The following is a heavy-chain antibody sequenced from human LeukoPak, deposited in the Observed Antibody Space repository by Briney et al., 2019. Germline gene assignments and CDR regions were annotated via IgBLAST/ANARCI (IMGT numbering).Heavy chain of an antibody. V-gene: IGHV1-18*01. J-gene: IGHJ4*02. Sequence: VASVKVSCKASGYTFTSYGISWVRQAPGQGLEWMGWISAYNGNTNYAQKLQGRVTMTTDTSTSTAYMELRSLRSDDTAVYYCARVEDGYYDSSGPFDYWGQGTLVTVSS. D-gene: IGHD3-22*01. CDR3: ARVEDGYYDSSGPFDY. CDR1: GYTFTSYG. CDR2: ISAYNGNT.